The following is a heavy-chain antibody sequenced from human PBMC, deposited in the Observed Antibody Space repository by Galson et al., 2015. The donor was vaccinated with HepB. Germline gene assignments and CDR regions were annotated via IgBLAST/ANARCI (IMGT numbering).Heavy chain of an antibody. Sequence: SLRLSCAASGFTFDDYTMHWVRQAPGKGLQWVSLISWDGGSTYYADSVKGRFTISRDNTKNSLYLQITSLRTEDTPLYYCAKGLLQVGATGYWDAFDIWGQGTMVTVSS. CDR3: AKGLLQVGATGYWDAFDI. CDR2: ISWDGGST. V-gene: IGHV3-43*01. J-gene: IGHJ3*02. D-gene: IGHD1-26*01. CDR1: GFTFDDYT.